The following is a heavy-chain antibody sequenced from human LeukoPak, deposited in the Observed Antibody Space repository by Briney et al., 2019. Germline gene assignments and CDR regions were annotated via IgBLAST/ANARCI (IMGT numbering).Heavy chain of an antibody. V-gene: IGHV3-9*01. D-gene: IGHD6-13*01. CDR3: AKVKGYSSSWTNPHYFDY. J-gene: IGHJ4*02. CDR2: ISWNSGSI. CDR1: GFTFDDYA. Sequence: GGSLRLSCAASGFTFDDYAMHWVRQAPGKGLEWVSGISWNSGSIGYADSVKGRFTISRDNAKNSLYPQMNSLRAEDTALYYCAKVKGYSSSWTNPHYFDYWGQGTLVTVSS.